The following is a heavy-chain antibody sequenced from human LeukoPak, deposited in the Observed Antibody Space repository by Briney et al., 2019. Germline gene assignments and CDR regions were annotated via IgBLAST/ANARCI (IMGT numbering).Heavy chain of an antibody. J-gene: IGHJ4*02. CDR1: GHTFTSYD. CDR3: ARGQYSNTFDY. V-gene: IGHV1-8*01. Sequence: ASVKVSCKASGHTFTSYDINWVRQATGQGLEWMGWMNPNSGNTGYAQKFQGRVTMTRNTSITTAYMELSSLRSEDTAVYFCARGQYSNTFDYWGQGTLVTVSS. CDR2: MNPNSGNT. D-gene: IGHD6-13*01.